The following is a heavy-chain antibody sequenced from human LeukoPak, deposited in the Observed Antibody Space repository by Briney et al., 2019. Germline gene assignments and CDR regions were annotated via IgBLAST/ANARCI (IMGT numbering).Heavy chain of an antibody. CDR2: IKQDGSEK. Sequence: PGGSLRLSCAASGFMLSSYWMSWVRQAPGKGLEWVANIKQDGSEKYYVDSVKGRFTISRDNAKNSLFLQMNRLRAEDTAVYYCARGEKPAAFDIWGQGTMVTVSS. V-gene: IGHV3-7*01. CDR1: GFMLSSYW. J-gene: IGHJ3*02. CDR3: ARGEKPAAFDI.